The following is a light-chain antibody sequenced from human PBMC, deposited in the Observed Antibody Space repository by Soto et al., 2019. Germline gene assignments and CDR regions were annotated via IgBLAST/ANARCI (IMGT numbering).Light chain of an antibody. CDR1: ESVSSN. CDR3: QQYNSWPPIT. CDR2: GAS. J-gene: IGKJ5*01. V-gene: IGKV3-15*01. Sequence: IVLTQSPVTLSLSPGEGATLSCRASESVSSNLAWYQQRPGQAPRLVIYGASTRATGIPARFSGGGSGTEFTLTISSLQSEDFAVYYCQQYNSWPPITFGQGTRLEIK.